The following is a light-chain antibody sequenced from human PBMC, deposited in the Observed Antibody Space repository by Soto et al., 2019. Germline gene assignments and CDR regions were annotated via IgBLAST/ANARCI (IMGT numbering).Light chain of an antibody. CDR2: DVS. J-gene: IGLJ2*01. CDR3: CSYKASSVL. V-gene: IGLV2-14*03. Sequence: QSALTQPACVSGSPGQSITISCTGTGSDYVSWYQQHPGKAPRLIIYDVSDRPSGVSNRFSGSKSGNTASLTISGLQAEDEAHYYCCSYKASSVLFGGGTKLTVL. CDR1: GSDY.